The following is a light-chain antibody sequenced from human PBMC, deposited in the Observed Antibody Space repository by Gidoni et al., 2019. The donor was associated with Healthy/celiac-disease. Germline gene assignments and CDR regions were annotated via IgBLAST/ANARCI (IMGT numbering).Light chain of an antibody. CDR2: GAS. V-gene: IGKV3-20*01. J-gene: IGKJ4*02. Sequence: ELVLTQSPGTLSLSPGETATLSCSASQSVSSSYSLWYKQKPRQDPRLLIYGASSRATGIPDRFSGSGSGTDFTLTISRLEPEDFAVFYYQQYGSSLRATFGGGTKVEIK. CDR1: QSVSSSY. CDR3: QQYGSSLRAT.